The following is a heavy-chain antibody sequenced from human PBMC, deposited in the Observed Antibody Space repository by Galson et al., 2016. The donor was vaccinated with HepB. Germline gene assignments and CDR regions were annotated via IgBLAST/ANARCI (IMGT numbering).Heavy chain of an antibody. CDR1: GFNFRSYA. CDR2: ISVRGDST. V-gene: IGHV3-23*01. CDR3: ALLQEHL. Sequence: SLRLSCAVSGFNFRSYAMSWVRQAPGKGLQWVSGISVRGDSTDYAGSVKGRFTISRDNSKNTLYLQMNSFHQGPIGLPPGALLQEHLWG. D-gene: IGHD1-26*01. J-gene: IGHJ6*01.